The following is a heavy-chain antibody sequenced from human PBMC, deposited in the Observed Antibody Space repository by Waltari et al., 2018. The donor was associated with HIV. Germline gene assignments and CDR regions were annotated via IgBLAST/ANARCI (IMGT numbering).Heavy chain of an antibody. V-gene: IGHV4-34*08. Sequence: QWGSGLLQPYETLSVTCAVYVAVTFTDYFWAWIRLSPGRGLEWIGEIGQWGETKVNPSLRSRVSLSVDRSKSHFSLTLTSVTAADTATYFFAKVDLAIGGTLRLWSQGTRVVVS. CDR1: VAVTFTDYF. D-gene: IGHD3-10*01. CDR3: AKVDLAIGGTLRL. J-gene: IGHJ6*02. CDR2: IGQWGET.